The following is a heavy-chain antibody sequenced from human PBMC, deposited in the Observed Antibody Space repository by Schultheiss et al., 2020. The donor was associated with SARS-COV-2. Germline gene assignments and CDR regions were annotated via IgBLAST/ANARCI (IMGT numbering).Heavy chain of an antibody. CDR2: IRSKALGGTT. CDR1: GFSFGDYA. J-gene: IGHJ4*02. Sequence: GESLKISCTGSGFSFGDYAMNWVRQAPGRGLEWVGFIRSKALGGTTEYAASVKGRFTISRDKSRNTLYLQMNSLRGDDTAVYYCVRDEFDYWGQGTLVTVSS. V-gene: IGHV3-49*04. CDR3: VRDEFDY.